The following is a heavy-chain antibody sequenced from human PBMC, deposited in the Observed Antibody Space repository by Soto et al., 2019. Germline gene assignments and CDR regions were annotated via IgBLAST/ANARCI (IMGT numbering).Heavy chain of an antibody. CDR2: ISSAGNRE. Sequence: QVQLVESGGGVVHPGRSLRLSCAASGFAFSSYAIHWVCQGPGKGLEWGAVISSAGNREYYGDSGRGRFSISRDKSKKTAYLQMNSLNHQATAVYYGARGGETRKGRGYYYRMDVWGKGATVTVSS. CDR3: ARGGETRKGRGYYYRMDV. J-gene: IGHJ6*04. CDR1: GFAFSSYA. V-gene: IGHV3-30-3*01. D-gene: IGHD3-16*01.